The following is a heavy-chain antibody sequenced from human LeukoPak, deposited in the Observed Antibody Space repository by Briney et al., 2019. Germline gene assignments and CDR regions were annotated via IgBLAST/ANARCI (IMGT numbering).Heavy chain of an antibody. V-gene: IGHV1-2*02. Sequence: ASVKVSCKASGYTFIDYYMHWVRQAPGQGLEWMGWINPKTGGTSSAPRFQGSITMTRDTSISTAYMELSGLTSDDTAVYYCGVVVTTFFDYWGQGTLVTVSS. J-gene: IGHJ4*02. D-gene: IGHD2-21*02. CDR3: GVVVTTFFDY. CDR1: GYTFIDYY. CDR2: INPKTGGT.